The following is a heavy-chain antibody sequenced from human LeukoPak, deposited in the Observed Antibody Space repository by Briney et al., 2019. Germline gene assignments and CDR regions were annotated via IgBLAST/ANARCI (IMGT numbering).Heavy chain of an antibody. CDR3: ARQMVTASPAAAFDI. CDR2: IYPSDSDT. Sequence: GESLKISCKGSGYSFSTYWIGWVRQMPGKGLEWMGVIYPSDSDTRYSPSFQGQVTISADKSISTTSLQWSSLQASDTAVYYCARQMVTASPAAAFDIWGQGTMVTVSS. D-gene: IGHD2-21*02. V-gene: IGHV5-51*01. CDR1: GYSFSTYW. J-gene: IGHJ3*02.